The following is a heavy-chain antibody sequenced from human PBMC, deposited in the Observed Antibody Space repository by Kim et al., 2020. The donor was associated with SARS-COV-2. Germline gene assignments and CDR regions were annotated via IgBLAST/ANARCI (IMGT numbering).Heavy chain of an antibody. CDR2: IIPIFGTA. V-gene: IGHV1-69*13. CDR1: GGTFSSYA. D-gene: IGHD4-17*01. J-gene: IGHJ4*02. Sequence: SVKVSCKASGGTFSSYAISWVRQAPGQGLEWMGGIIPIFGTANYAQKFQGRVTITADESTSTAYMELSSLRSEDTAVYYCARGTIHDYGDYGGFDYWGQGTLVTVSS. CDR3: ARGTIHDYGDYGGFDY.